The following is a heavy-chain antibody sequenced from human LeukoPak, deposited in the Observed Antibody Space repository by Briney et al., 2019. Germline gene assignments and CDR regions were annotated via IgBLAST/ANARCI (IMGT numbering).Heavy chain of an antibody. CDR1: GFTFSSHW. D-gene: IGHD4-23*01. J-gene: IGHJ4*02. V-gene: IGHV3-7*01. Sequence: GGSLRLSCSASGFTFSSHWMNWVRQAPGKGLEWVAIINKDGSEKNYVGSVKGRFTISRDNAKNSLYLQMNSLRAEDTAMYYCARSNSGPDYWGQGPLVIVPS. CDR2: INKDGSEK. CDR3: ARSNSGPDY.